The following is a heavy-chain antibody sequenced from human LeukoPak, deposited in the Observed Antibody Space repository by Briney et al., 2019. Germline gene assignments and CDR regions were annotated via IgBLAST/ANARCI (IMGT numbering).Heavy chain of an antibody. V-gene: IGHV1-2*02. CDR3: ARGTTNYYEDAFDI. CDR2: INPNSGGT. D-gene: IGHD3-22*01. Sequence: ASVKVSCKASGHTFTGYYMHWVRQAPGQGLEWMGWINPNSGGTNYAQKFQGRVTMTRDTSISTAYMELSRLRSDDTAVYYCARGTTNYYEDAFDIWGQGTMVTVSS. CDR1: GHTFTGYY. J-gene: IGHJ3*02.